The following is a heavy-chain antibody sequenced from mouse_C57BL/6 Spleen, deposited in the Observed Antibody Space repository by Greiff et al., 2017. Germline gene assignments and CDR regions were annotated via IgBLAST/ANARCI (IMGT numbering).Heavy chain of an antibody. J-gene: IGHJ3*01. V-gene: IGHV5-4*01. D-gene: IGHD2-4*01. CDR3: ARRDDYAWFAY. CDR2: ISDGGSYT. Sequence: EVQGVESGGGLVKPGGSLKLSCAASGFTFSSYAMSWVRQTPEKRLEWVATISDGGSYTYYPDNVKGRFTISRDNAKNNLYLQMSHLKSEDTAMYYCARRDDYAWFAYWGQGTLVTVSA. CDR1: GFTFSSYA.